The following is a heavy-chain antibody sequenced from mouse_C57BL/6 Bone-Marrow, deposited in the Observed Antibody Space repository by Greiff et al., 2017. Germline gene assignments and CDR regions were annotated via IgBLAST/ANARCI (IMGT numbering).Heavy chain of an antibody. CDR3: TTLNWSWFAY. CDR1: GFNIKDDY. CDR2: IDPENGDT. D-gene: IGHD4-1*01. J-gene: IGHJ3*01. V-gene: IGHV14-4*01. Sequence: VQLQQSGAELVRPGASVKLSCTASGFNIKDDYMHWVKQRPEQGLEWIGWIDPENGDTEYASKFQGKATITAETSSNTAYLQLSSLTSEDTAVYYCTTLNWSWFAYWGQGTLVTVSA.